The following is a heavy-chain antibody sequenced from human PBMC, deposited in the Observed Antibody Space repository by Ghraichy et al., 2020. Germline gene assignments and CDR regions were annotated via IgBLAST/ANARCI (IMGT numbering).Heavy chain of an antibody. CDR1: GGSISSYY. CDR2: IYYSGST. J-gene: IGHJ3*02. CDR3: ARVLRPYYYDSSGYYPTALGAFDI. V-gene: IGHV4-59*01. Sequence: SETLSLTCTVSGGSISSYYWSWIRQPPGKGLEWIGYIYYSGSTNYNPSLKSRVTISVDTSKNQFSLKLSSVTAADTAVYYFARVLRPYYYDSSGYYPTALGAFDIWGQGTMVTVSS. D-gene: IGHD3-22*01.